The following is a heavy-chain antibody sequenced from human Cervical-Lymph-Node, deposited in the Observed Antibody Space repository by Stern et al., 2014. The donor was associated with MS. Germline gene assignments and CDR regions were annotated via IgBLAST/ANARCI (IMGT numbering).Heavy chain of an antibody. CDR3: AGALGPTADAN. V-gene: IGHV1-69*02. J-gene: IGHJ4*02. D-gene: IGHD4/OR15-4a*01. CDR1: EGSFNNYI. Sequence: VQLVQSGPEVKKPGSSVKVSCKVSEGSFNNYIISWVRQAPGQGLEWLGRIIPILNIPNYAPRFQGVVTISADKSTSTAYLELRSLKMEDTAIYYCAGALGPTADANWGQGTVVAVSS. CDR2: IIPILNIP.